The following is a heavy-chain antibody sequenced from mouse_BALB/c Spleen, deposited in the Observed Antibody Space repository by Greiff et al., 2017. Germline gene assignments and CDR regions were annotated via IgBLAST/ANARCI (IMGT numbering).Heavy chain of an antibody. CDR1: GYSITSDYA. V-gene: IGHV3-2*02. CDR3: ASGTRFAY. CDR2: ISYSGST. D-gene: IGHD4-1*01. J-gene: IGHJ3*01. Sequence: DVKLVESGPGLVKPSQSLSLTCTVTGYSITSDYAWNWIRQFPGNKLEWMGYISYSGSTSYNPSLKSRISITRDTSKNQFFLQLNSVTTEDTATYYCASGTRFAYWGQGTLVTVSA.